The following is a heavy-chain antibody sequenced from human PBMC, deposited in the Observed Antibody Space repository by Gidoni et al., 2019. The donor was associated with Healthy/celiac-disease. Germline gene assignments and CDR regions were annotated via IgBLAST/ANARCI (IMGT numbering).Heavy chain of an antibody. D-gene: IGHD5-18*01. CDR2: ISGSGGST. Sequence: EVQLLESGGGLVQPGGSLRLSCAASGFTFRSYAMSWVRQAPGKGLEWVSAISGSGGSTYYADSVKGRFTTSRDNSKNTLYLQMNSLRAEDTAVYYCAKESDTAMVTPTDFDYWGQGTLVTVSS. J-gene: IGHJ4*02. CDR3: AKESDTAMVTPTDFDY. CDR1: GFTFRSYA. V-gene: IGHV3-23*01.